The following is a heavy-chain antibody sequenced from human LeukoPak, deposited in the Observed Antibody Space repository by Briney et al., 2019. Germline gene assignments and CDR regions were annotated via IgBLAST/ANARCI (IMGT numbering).Heavy chain of an antibody. V-gene: IGHV3-30*02. CDR1: GFTFSSYG. D-gene: IGHD6-6*01. Sequence: GGSLRLSCAASGFTFSSYGMHGVRQAPGKGLEWVTFIRYDGTNKYYADSVKGRFTISRDNSKNTLYLQMNSLRAEDTAVCYCAKGGITARRYFDYWGQGTLVTVSS. CDR3: AKGGITARRYFDY. J-gene: IGHJ4*02. CDR2: IRYDGTNK.